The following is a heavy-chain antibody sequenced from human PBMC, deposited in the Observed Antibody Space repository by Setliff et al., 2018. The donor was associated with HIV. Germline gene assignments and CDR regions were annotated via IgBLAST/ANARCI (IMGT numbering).Heavy chain of an antibody. D-gene: IGHD3-22*01. CDR2: IYHSGST. V-gene: IGHV4-4*02. CDR1: GGSISSSNW. CDR3: ARDRGSDGSGDKWFDP. J-gene: IGHJ5*02. Sequence: SETLSPTCAVSGGSISSSNWWSWVRQPPGKGLEWIGEIYHSGSTNYNPSLKSRVTISVDKSNNQFSLKMKSVTAADTAVYYCARDRGSDGSGDKWFDPWGQGTLVTVSS.